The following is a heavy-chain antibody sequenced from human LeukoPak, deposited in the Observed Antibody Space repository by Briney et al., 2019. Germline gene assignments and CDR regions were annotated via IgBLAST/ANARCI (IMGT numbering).Heavy chain of an antibody. V-gene: IGHV4-59*12. CDR3: ASDVRPYYILSGLYFDY. J-gene: IGHJ4*02. CDR1: GGSISSYY. D-gene: IGHD3-9*01. CDR2: IYYSWST. Sequence: TSETLSLTCTVSGGSISSYYWSWLRQPPGKGLEWVGYIYYSWSTNYNPSLKGRVTISVDTSKNQFSLKLSSVTASDTAVYYCASDVRPYYILSGLYFDYWGQGTLVTVSS.